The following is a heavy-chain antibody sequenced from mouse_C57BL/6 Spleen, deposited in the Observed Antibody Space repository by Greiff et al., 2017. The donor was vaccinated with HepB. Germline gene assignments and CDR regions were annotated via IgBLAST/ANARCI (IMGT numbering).Heavy chain of an antibody. J-gene: IGHJ4*01. CDR1: GYTFTSYW. CDR2: IDPSDSYT. Sequence: VQLQQSGAELVKPGASVKLSCKASGYTFTSYWMQWVKQRPGQGLEWIGEIDPSDSYTTYNQKLQGKGTLTVDTSSSTAYMQLCSLTSENSAVYDCARTGVIGGDYWGQGTSVTVSS. D-gene: IGHD2-1*01. V-gene: IGHV1-50*01. CDR3: ARTGVIGGDY.